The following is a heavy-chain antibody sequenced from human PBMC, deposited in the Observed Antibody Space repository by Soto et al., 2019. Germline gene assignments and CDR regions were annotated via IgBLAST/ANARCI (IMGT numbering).Heavy chain of an antibody. CDR1: GCSISSSGYY. J-gene: IGHJ4*02. D-gene: IGHD1-1*01. V-gene: IGHV4-61*05. Sequence: ASETLSLTCTVSGCSISSSGYYWSWIRQPPGKGLEWIGYIYYSGSTNYNPSLKSRVTISVDTSKNQFSLKLSSVTAADTAVYYCARRYGYSFDYWGQGTLVTVSS. CDR3: ARRYGYSFDY. CDR2: IYYSGST.